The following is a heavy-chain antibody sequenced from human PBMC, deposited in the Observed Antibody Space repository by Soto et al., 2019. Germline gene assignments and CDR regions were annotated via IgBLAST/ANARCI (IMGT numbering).Heavy chain of an antibody. Sequence: PSETLSLTCTASGGSISSGGYHWNWLRQHPGKGLEWIGQIQSSGSASYNPSLQNRVTISVDTAKNQFSLKLSSVTAADTAVYFCSNLAAGARGRGYWGQGTLVTVSS. CDR3: SNLAAGARGRGY. CDR2: IQSSGSA. V-gene: IGHV4-31*03. D-gene: IGHD2-15*01. CDR1: GGSISSGGYH. J-gene: IGHJ4*02.